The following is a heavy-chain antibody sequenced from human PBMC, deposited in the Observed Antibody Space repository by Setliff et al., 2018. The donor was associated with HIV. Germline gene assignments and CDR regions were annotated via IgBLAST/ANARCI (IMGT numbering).Heavy chain of an antibody. CDR3: ARDVRGFWALDS. CDR1: GASMIDHQ. D-gene: IGHD3-10*02. J-gene: IGHJ4*02. Sequence: SETLSLTCSVSGASMIDHQWNWLRQSPGKGLEWIGYIYHTGGITYNPSIESRVTISVDTSKNQFFLRVNSVTAADTAVYYCARDVRGFWALDSWGQGTLVTVSS. V-gene: IGHV4-59*11. CDR2: IYHTGGI.